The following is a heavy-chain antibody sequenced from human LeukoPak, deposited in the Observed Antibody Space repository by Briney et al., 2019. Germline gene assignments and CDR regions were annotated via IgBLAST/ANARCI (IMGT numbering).Heavy chain of an antibody. D-gene: IGHD6-13*01. J-gene: IGHJ4*02. CDR1: GFFFGGHA. Sequence: GGSLRLSCEASGFFFGGHAMNWLRQAPGKGPEWIAFITKDSDRVYYAESVEGRFTVSRDNAKNSLYLQMSSLRAEDTAVYYCARDGLYSSSWYVDYWGQGTLVTVSS. V-gene: IGHV3-48*01. CDR2: ITKDSDRV. CDR3: ARDGLYSSSWYVDY.